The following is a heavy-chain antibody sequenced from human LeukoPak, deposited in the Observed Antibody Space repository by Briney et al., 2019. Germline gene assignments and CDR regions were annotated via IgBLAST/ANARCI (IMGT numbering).Heavy chain of an antibody. CDR3: ARVPDYGGNRPFYYYYYYMDV. V-gene: IGHV4-59*01. Sequence: PSETLSLTCTVSGGSISSYYWSWIRQSPGKGLEWIGYIYYSGSINYNPSLKSRVTISVDTSKNQFSLKLSSVTAADTAVYYCARVPDYGGNRPFYYYYYYMDVWGKGTTVTVSS. J-gene: IGHJ6*03. CDR1: GGSISSYY. CDR2: IYYSGSI. D-gene: IGHD4-23*01.